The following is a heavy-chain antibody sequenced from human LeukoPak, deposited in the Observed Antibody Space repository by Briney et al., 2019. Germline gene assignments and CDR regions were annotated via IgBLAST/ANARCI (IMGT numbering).Heavy chain of an antibody. CDR2: VSSSSSTI. D-gene: IGHD2-2*01. CDR1: GFTFSSYS. V-gene: IGHV3-48*01. J-gene: IGHJ4*02. CDR3: ASTHTAAMPDYFDY. Sequence: PGGSLRLSCAASGFTFSSYSMNWVRQAPGPGLERVSYVSSSSSTIYYADSVKGRFTISRDNAKNSLYLQMNSLRAEDTAVYYCASTHTAAMPDYFDYWGQGTLVTVSS.